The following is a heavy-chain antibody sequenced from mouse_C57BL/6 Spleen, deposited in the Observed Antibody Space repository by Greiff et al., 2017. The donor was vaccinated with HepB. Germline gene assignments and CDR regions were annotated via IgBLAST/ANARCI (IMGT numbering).Heavy chain of an antibody. J-gene: IGHJ4*01. CDR3: ARSTITTVVAGGAMDY. Sequence: QVQLQQSGPELVKPGASVKISCKASGYAFSSSWMNWVKQRPGKGLEWIGRIYPGDGDTNYNGKFKGKATLTADKSSSTAYMQLSSLTSEDSAVYFCARSTITTVVAGGAMDYWGQGTSVTASS. CDR1: GYAFSSSW. CDR2: IYPGDGDT. V-gene: IGHV1-82*01. D-gene: IGHD1-1*01.